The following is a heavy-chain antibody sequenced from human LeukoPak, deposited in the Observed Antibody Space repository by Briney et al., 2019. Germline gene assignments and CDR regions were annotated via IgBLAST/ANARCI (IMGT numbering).Heavy chain of an antibody. D-gene: IGHD3-22*01. CDR1: GGSISSGGYH. V-gene: IGHV4-31*03. J-gene: IGHJ4*02. Sequence: PSETLSLTCTVSGGSISSGGYHWSWIRQHPGKGLEWIGYIYYSGSTYYNPSLKSRVTISVDTSKNQFSLKLSSVTAADTAVYYCARGSETYYYDSSGYPPPFDYWGQGTLVTVSS. CDR3: ARGSETYYYDSSGYPPPFDY. CDR2: IYYSGST.